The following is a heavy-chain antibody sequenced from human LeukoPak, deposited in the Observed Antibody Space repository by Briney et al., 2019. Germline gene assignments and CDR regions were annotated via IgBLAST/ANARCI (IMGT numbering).Heavy chain of an antibody. CDR2: IRYDGSNK. D-gene: IGHD4/OR15-4a*01. CDR3: AKFMLLSYTPNFDY. V-gene: IGHV3-30*02. J-gene: IGHJ4*02. Sequence: PGGSLRLSCAASGFTFSSYGMHWVRQAPGKGLEWVAFIRYDGSNKYYADSVKGRFTISRDNSKNTLYLQMNSLRAEDTAVYYCAKFMLLSYTPNFDYWGQGTLVTVSS. CDR1: GFTFSSYG.